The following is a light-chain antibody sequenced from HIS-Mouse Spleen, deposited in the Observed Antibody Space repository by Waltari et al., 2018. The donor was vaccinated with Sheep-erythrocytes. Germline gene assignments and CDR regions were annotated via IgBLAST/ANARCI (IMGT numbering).Light chain of an antibody. V-gene: IGLV2-11*01. CDR1: SSDVGRSTS. Sequence: QSALTQPRPVSGSPGQSVTISCTGTSSDVGRSTSVSWYQQHPGKAPKLMIYDVSKRPSGVPDRFSGSKSGNTASLTISGLQAEDEADYYCCSYAGSYNHVFATGTKVTVL. J-gene: IGLJ1*01. CDR2: DVS. CDR3: CSYAGSYNHV.